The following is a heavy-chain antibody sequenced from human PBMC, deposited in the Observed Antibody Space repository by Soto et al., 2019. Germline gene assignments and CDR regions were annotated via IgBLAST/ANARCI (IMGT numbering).Heavy chain of an antibody. Sequence: GGSLRMSCAVSGFPFSFYGFHWVRQSPGKGLEWLGVIVSDGSAIYHADSLEGRFFISRDNSKDILYLQMNSLRVEDTAVYYCARDDAFDNENGFDMWGQGTMVTVSS. D-gene: IGHD3-3*02. CDR1: GFPFSFYG. CDR3: ARDDAFDNENGFDM. CDR2: IVSDGSAI. V-gene: IGHV3-33*01. J-gene: IGHJ3*02.